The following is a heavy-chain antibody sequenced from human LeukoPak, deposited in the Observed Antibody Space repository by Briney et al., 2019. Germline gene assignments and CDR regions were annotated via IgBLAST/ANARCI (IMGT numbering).Heavy chain of an antibody. CDR1: RATPGGYA. V-gene: IGHV3-49*04. Sequence: RSLRLSCTASRATPGGYAMSWVRQAPGKGLRWVGFFRIKSYGGTTEYAASVKGRFTISRDDSKSIAYLQSNSLKTEDTAVYYCSTFNWGVVDWGRGTLVSVSS. CDR3: STFNWGVVD. CDR2: FRIKSYGGTT. J-gene: IGHJ4*02. D-gene: IGHD7-27*01.